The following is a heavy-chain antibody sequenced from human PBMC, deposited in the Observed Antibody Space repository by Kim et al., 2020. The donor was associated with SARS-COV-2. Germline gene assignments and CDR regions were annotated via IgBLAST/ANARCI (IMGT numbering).Heavy chain of an antibody. Sequence: GGSLRLSCAASGFTFSNYGMHWVRQAPGKGLEWVAVISYDGSNKYYADSVKGRFTISRDNSKNTLYLQMNSLRAEDTAVYYCARHADYYGSVAWGMDVWGQGTTVTVSS. D-gene: IGHD3-10*01. CDR1: GFTFSNYG. V-gene: IGHV3-33*05. CDR2: ISYDGSNK. CDR3: ARHADYYGSVAWGMDV. J-gene: IGHJ6*02.